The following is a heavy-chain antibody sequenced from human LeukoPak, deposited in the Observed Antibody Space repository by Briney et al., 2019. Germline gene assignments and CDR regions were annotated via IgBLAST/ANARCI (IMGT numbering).Heavy chain of an antibody. V-gene: IGHV3-30*18. D-gene: IGHD1-26*01. CDR2: ISYDGSNK. J-gene: IGHJ4*02. CDR3: AKDRASGNYGGGDY. CDR1: GFTFSSYG. Sequence: GGSLRLSCAASGFTFSSYGMHWVRQAPGKGLEWVAVISYDGSNKYYADSVKGRFTISRDNSKNTLYLQMNGLRAEDTAVYYCAKDRASGNYGGGDYWGQGTLVTVSS.